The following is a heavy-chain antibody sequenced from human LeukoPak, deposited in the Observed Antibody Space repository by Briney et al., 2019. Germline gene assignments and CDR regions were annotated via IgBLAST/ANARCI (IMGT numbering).Heavy chain of an antibody. Sequence: GGSLRLSCAASGFTFDDYGMSWVRQAPGKGLEWVSGINWNGGSTGYADSVKGRFTISRDNAKNSLYLQMNSLRAEDTALYYCARDRRPRRVPAAMEDNDYWGQGTLVTVSS. CDR3: ARDRRPRRVPAAMEDNDY. V-gene: IGHV3-20*04. J-gene: IGHJ4*02. CDR2: INWNGGST. D-gene: IGHD2-2*01. CDR1: GFTFDDYG.